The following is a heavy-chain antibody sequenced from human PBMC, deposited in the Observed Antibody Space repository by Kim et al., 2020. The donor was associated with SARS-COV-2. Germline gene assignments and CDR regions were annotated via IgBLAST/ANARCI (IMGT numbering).Heavy chain of an antibody. D-gene: IGHD3-3*01. CDR2: IYYSGST. CDR3: ARVPEWLVSWEGDVAFD. Sequence: SENLSLTCTVSGGSISSYYWSWIRQPPGKGLEWIGYIYYSGSTNYNPSLKSRVTISVDTSKNQFSLKLSSVTAADTAVYYCARVPEWLVSWEGDVAFD. J-gene: IGHJ3*02. V-gene: IGHV4-59*13. CDR1: GGSISSYY.